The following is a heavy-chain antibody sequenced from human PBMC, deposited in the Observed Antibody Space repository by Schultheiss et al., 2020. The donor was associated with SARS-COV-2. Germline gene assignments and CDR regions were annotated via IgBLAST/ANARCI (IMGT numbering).Heavy chain of an antibody. Sequence: SETLSLTCAVSGYSISSGYYWGWIRQPPGKGLEWIGSIYHSGRTYYNLSVKSRVTISVDTSKNQFSLKVSSVTAADTAVYYCARQDYTNYVDYYGMDVWGQGTTVTVSS. CDR1: GYSISSGYY. CDR2: IYHSGRT. V-gene: IGHV4-38-2*01. CDR3: ARQDYTNYVDYYGMDV. J-gene: IGHJ6*02. D-gene: IGHD4-11*01.